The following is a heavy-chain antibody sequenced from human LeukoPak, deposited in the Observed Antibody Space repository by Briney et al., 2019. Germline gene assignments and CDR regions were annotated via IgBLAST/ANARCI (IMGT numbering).Heavy chain of an antibody. D-gene: IGHD6-6*01. V-gene: IGHV3-21*01. CDR3: ARDAEHSSSSLGY. J-gene: IGHJ4*02. CDR1: GFTFSSYS. CDR2: ISSSSSSYI. Sequence: GGSLRLSCAASGFTFSSYSMNWVRQPPGKGLEWVSSISSSSSSYIYYADSVKGRFTISRDNAKNSLYLQMNSLRAEDTAVYYCARDAEHSSSSLGYWGEGTLVTVSS.